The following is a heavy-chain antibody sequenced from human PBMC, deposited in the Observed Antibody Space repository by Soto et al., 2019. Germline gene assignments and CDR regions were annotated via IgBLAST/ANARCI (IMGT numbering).Heavy chain of an antibody. D-gene: IGHD6-13*01. V-gene: IGHV3-33*01. Sequence: QVQLVESGGGVVQPGRSLRLSCAASGFTFSSYGMHWVRQAPGKGLEWVAVIWYDGSNKYYADSVKGRFTLSRDNSNNTRYLQMNSQTAEHTAVYYCAREAAGSGIPSAGTTFVSWGQGTLVTVSS. CDR2: IWYDGSNK. J-gene: IGHJ5*01. CDR1: GFTFSSYG. CDR3: AREAAGSGIPSAGTTFVS.